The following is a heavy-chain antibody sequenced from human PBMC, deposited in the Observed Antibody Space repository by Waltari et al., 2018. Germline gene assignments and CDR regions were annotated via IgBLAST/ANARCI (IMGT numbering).Heavy chain of an antibody. D-gene: IGHD2-2*01. CDR2: ISSSGTTT. Sequence: EVQLVESGGGLVQPGGSLKLSCAASGFTFRTYEMNLVRQAPGKGLEWVSYISSSGTTTFYEDSVKGRFTISRDNSNNSLYLQMNSLRAEDTSVYYCARRYCSSTSCTIDYWGQGTLVTVSS. V-gene: IGHV3-48*03. CDR3: ARRYCSSTSCTIDY. CDR1: GFTFRTYE. J-gene: IGHJ4*02.